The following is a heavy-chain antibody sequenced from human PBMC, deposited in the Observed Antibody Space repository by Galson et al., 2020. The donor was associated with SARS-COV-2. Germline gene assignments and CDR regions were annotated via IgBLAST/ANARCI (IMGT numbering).Heavy chain of an antibody. CDR3: AKGQYAAMTLYFFDY. Sequence: SLKISCAASGFTFDDYAMHWVRQAPGKGLEWVSGVCWNSGTIAYADSVRGRFTVSRDNAKNSLYLQMTSLRAEDTALYYCAKGQYAAMTLYFFDYWGPGTLVTVSP. CDR1: GFTFDDYA. J-gene: IGHJ4*02. V-gene: IGHV3-9*01. CDR2: VCWNSGTI. D-gene: IGHD2-2*01.